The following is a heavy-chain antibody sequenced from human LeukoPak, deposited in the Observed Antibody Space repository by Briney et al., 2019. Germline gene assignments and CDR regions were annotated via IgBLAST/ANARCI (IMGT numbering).Heavy chain of an antibody. Sequence: ASETLSLTYTVSGGSISSYYWSWIRQPPGKGLEWIGYIYYSGSTNYNPSLKSRVTISVDTSKNQFSLKLSSVTAADTAVYYCASYGSGSYYMGFDYWGQGTLVTVSS. V-gene: IGHV4-59*01. CDR1: GGSISSYY. J-gene: IGHJ4*02. D-gene: IGHD3-10*01. CDR2: IYYSGST. CDR3: ASYGSGSYYMGFDY.